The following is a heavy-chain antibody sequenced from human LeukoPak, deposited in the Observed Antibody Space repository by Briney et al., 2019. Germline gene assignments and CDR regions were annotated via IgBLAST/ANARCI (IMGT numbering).Heavy chain of an antibody. V-gene: IGHV4-59*13. D-gene: IGHD3-10*01. Sequence: SETLSLTCTVSGVSITTYYWSWFRQPPGKGLEWIGYIYHSGSTNYNPSLKSRVTIPVDTSKNEFSLKLTSVTAADTAVYYCAREANYYGSGSYFEGTFDYWGQGSLVTVSS. CDR1: GVSITTYY. J-gene: IGHJ4*02. CDR3: AREANYYGSGSYFEGTFDY. CDR2: IYHSGST.